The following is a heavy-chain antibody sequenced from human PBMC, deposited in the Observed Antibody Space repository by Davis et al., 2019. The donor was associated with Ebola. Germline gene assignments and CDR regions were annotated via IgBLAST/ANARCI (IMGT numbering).Heavy chain of an antibody. CDR2: IYPGYSDT. Sequence: GESLKISCKGPGSSFTSYWIGRVRQVPGKGLEWMAIIYPGYSDTRYSPSFQGQVTISADKSISTAYLQWSSLKASDTAMYYCARRGYYYSMDVWGQGTTVTVSS. V-gene: IGHV5-51*01. J-gene: IGHJ6*02. CDR3: ARRGYYYSMDV. CDR1: GSSFTSYW.